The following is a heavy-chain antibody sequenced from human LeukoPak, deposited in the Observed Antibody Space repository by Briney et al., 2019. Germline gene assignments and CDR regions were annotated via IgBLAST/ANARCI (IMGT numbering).Heavy chain of an antibody. CDR2: INPNSGGT. J-gene: IGHJ5*02. Sequence: ASVKVSCKASGYTFTGYYMHWVRQAPGQGLEWMGWINPNSGGTNYAQKFQGRVTMTRDTSISTAYMELSRLRSDDTAVYYCARDRGGSWYYNWFDPWGQGTLVTVSS. CDR3: ARDRGGSWYYNWFDP. D-gene: IGHD6-13*01. CDR1: GYTFTGYY. V-gene: IGHV1-2*02.